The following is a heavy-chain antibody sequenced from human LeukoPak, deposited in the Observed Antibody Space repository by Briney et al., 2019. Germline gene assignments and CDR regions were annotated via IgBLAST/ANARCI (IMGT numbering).Heavy chain of an antibody. CDR3: ARGQDYFDY. CDR1: GGSIGSSSYY. Sequence: SSETLSLTCTVSGGSIGSSSYYWGWIRQPPGKGLEWIGEINHSGSTNYNPSLKSRVTISVDTSKNQFSLKLSSVAAADTAVYYCARGQDYFDYWGQGTLVTVS. V-gene: IGHV4-39*07. CDR2: INHSGST. J-gene: IGHJ4*02.